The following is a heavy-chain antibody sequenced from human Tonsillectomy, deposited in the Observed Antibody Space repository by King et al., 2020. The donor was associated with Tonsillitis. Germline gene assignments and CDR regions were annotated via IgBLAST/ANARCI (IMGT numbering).Heavy chain of an antibody. Sequence: MQLQESGPGLVKPSQTLSLICTVSGGSISDADYYWGWIRQPPGKGLEWIGNIYSRGTTSSNPSLKSRSTLSVDMSNNQFFSKLSSVTAADTAMYHCGRFDFFDNSGYYRAFDIWGQGTMVTVSS. CDR3: GRFDFFDNSGYYRAFDI. V-gene: IGHV4-30-4*01. D-gene: IGHD3-22*01. CDR2: IYSRGTT. CDR1: GGSISDADYY. J-gene: IGHJ3*02.